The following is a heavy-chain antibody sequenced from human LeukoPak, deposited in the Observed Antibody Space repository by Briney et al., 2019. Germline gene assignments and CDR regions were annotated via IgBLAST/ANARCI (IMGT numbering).Heavy chain of an antibody. CDR1: GFTFSSYA. D-gene: IGHD3-22*01. CDR3: AREAYYYDSSGYNDY. Sequence: PGGSLRLSCAASGFTFSSYAMHWVRQAPGKGLEWVAVISYDGSNKYYADSVKGRFTISRDNSKNTLYLQMNSLRAEDTAVYYCAREAYYYDSSGYNDYWDQGTLVTVSS. V-gene: IGHV3-30*01. CDR2: ISYDGSNK. J-gene: IGHJ4*02.